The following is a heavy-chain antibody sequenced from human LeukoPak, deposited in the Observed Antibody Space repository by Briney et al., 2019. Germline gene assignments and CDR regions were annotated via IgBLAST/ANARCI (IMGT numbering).Heavy chain of an antibody. J-gene: IGHJ4*02. V-gene: IGHV3-21*04. D-gene: IGHD3-16*01. CDR1: GFTFSSYS. Sequence: GGSLRLSCAASGFTFSSYSMNWVRQAPGKGLEWVSSISSSSLYIYYADSVKGRFTISRDNSKNSLYLQMNSLRAEDTALYYCAKGGYDPDYFFDYWGQGTLVTVSS. CDR3: AKGGYDPDYFFDY. CDR2: ISSSSLYI.